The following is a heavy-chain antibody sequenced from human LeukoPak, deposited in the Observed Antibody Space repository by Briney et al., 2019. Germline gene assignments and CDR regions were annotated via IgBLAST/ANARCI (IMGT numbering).Heavy chain of an antibody. CDR2: IYYSGST. D-gene: IGHD4-17*01. CDR3: AGTVTTRRYWFDP. J-gene: IGHJ5*02. CDR1: GGSISSSSCY. Sequence: SETLSLTCTVSGGSISSSSCYWGWIRQPPGKGLEWIGSIYYSGSTYYNPSLKSRVTISVDTSKNQFSLKLSSVTAADTAVYYCAGTVTTRRYWFDPWGQGTLVTVSS. V-gene: IGHV4-39*01.